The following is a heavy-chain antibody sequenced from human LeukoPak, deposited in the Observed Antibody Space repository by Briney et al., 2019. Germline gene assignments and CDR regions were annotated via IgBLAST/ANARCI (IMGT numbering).Heavy chain of an antibody. V-gene: IGHV3-7*01. CDR1: GVTFERLW. J-gene: IGHJ4*02. CDR2: INEDSSEK. Sequence: PGGSLTLACAASGVTFERLWMSWLRQAPGKGLEWVANINEDSSEKYYLDSVKGRFTISRYNAENSLFLQMTSLRAEDTAVYYCVRGGSDSSRYWVYWGQGTLVTVSS. D-gene: IGHD6-13*01. CDR3: VRGGSDSSRYWVY.